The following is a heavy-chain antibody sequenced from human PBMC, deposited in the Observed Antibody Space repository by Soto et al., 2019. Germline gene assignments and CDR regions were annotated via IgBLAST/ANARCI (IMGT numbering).Heavy chain of an antibody. J-gene: IGHJ4*02. CDR2: IYWDDDK. CDR3: AHRVLRTVFGLVTTTAIYFYF. V-gene: IGHV2-5*02. Sequence: QITLNESGSTVVRPTETLTLTCRFCGFSLSSSGVGVGWIRQYPGKAPEWLAFIYWDDDKRYSASPQSSLPITKDTSKSPVVLTVSYLYPTYTATSYFAHRVLRTVFGLVTTTAIYFYFWCQGTPVAVSS. CDR1: GFSLSSSGVG. D-gene: IGHD3-3*01.